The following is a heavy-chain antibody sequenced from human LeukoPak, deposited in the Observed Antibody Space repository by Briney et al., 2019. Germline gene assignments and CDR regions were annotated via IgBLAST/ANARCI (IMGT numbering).Heavy chain of an antibody. D-gene: IGHD6-6*01. CDR2: ISSSSSYI. J-gene: IGHJ5*01. Sequence: GGSLRLSCAASGFTFSSYSMNWVRQAPGKGLEWVSSISSSSSYIYYADSVKGRFTISRDNAKDSLYLQMNSLTAGDTAVYYCAGRQDRDWFDSWGQGTLVTVSS. CDR1: GFTFSSYS. CDR3: AGRQDRDWFDS. V-gene: IGHV3-21*06.